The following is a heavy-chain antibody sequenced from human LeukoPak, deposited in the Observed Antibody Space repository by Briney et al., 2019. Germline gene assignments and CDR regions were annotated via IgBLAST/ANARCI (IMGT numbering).Heavy chain of an antibody. CDR2: ISGRRDST. J-gene: IGHJ6*03. Sequence: GGTLRLSCAASGFTFSSYGMSWVRQVPGKGLEWVSTISGRRDSTSYADSVKGRFTISRDNSKNTLYLQMNGLRAEDTAVYYCAKDPNFYYCMDVWGKGTTVTISS. V-gene: IGHV3-23*01. CDR3: AKDPNFYYCMDV. CDR1: GFTFSSYG.